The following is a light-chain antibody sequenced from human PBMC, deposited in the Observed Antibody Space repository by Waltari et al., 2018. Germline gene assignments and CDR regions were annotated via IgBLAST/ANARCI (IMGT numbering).Light chain of an antibody. CDR2: GAS. CDR1: QSVSRA. V-gene: IGKV3-20*01. J-gene: IGKJ1*01. CDR3: QHYLRLPVT. Sequence: EIVWTQSPGTLSLSLGERPTFSCRASQSVSRALAWYKQKPGQAPRLLIYGASTRATGIPDRFSGSGSGTDFSLTISRLEPDDFAVYYCQHYLRLPVTFGQGTTVEI.